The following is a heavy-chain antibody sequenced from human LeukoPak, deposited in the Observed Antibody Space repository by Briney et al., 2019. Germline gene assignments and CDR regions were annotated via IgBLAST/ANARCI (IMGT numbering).Heavy chain of an antibody. CDR1: GYTFTSYY. V-gene: IGHV1-18*04. D-gene: IGHD3-22*01. J-gene: IGHJ4*02. CDR2: ISAYNGNT. CDR3: ARDFQEPDGRSYYYDSSGSTGLN. Sequence: ASVKVSCKASGYTFTSYYMHWVRQAPGQGLEWMGWISAYNGNTNYAQKLQGRVTITADKSTSTAYMELSSLRSDDTAVYYCARDFQEPDGRSYYYDSSGSTGLNWGQGTLVTVSS.